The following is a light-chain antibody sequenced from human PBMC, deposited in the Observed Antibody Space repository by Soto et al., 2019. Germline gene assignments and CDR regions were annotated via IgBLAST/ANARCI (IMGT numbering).Light chain of an antibody. CDR3: VQGTHLPPFT. Sequence: PGQSPHFLMYEISSRFSGVPATFSGSGSGPDFTLKISRVEAEDVGVYYGVQGTHLPPFTFGPGTKVVIK. V-gene: IGKV2-29*01. J-gene: IGKJ3*01. CDR2: EIS.